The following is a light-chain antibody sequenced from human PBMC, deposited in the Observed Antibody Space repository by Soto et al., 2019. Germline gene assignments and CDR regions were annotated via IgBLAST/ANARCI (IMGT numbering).Light chain of an antibody. J-gene: IGKJ1*01. CDR3: QHYNSYSEA. Sequence: DNQMTLSPSTLSVSVGARVTITCRASQTISSWLAWYQQKPGKAPKLLIYKASTLKSGVPSRFSGSGSGTEFTLTISSLQPDDVATYCCQHYNSYSEAFCQGTKV. CDR1: QTISSW. CDR2: KAS. V-gene: IGKV1-5*03.